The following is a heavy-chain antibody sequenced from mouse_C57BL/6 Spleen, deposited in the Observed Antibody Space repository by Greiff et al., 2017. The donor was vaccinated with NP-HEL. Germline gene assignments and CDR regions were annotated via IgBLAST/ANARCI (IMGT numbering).Heavy chain of an antibody. Sequence: QVQLQQPGAELVKPGASVKLSCKASGYTFTSYWMQWVKQRPGQGLEWIGEIDPSDSYTNYNQKFKGKATLTVDTSSSTAYMQLSSLTSEDSAVYYCARRIYYGNSFDYWGQGTTLTVSS. V-gene: IGHV1-50*01. D-gene: IGHD2-1*01. CDR2: IDPSDSYT. CDR3: ARRIYYGNSFDY. CDR1: GYTFTSYW. J-gene: IGHJ2*01.